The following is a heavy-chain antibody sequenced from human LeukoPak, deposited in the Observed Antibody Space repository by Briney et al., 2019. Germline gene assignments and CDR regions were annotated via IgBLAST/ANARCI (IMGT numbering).Heavy chain of an antibody. CDR1: GGSISSHY. D-gene: IGHD2-15*01. V-gene: IGHV4-59*11. CDR2: IYYSGST. Sequence: SETLSLTCTVSGGSISSHYWSWIRQPPGKGLEWIGYIYYSGSTNYNPSLKSRVTISVDTSKNQFSLKLSSVTAADTAVYYCARRGSAFDIWGQGTMVTVSS. J-gene: IGHJ3*02. CDR3: ARRGSAFDI.